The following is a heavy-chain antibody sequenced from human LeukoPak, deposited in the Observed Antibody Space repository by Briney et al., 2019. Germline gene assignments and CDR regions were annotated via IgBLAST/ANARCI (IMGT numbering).Heavy chain of an antibody. CDR1: GFASNSNY. CDR3: AGGVLPYYFDY. V-gene: IGHV3-66*01. CDR2: IYSAGTT. D-gene: IGHD6-13*01. Sequence: GGSLRLSCAAPGFASNSNYMTWFRQAPGKGLEWVSVIYSAGTTFYADSVKGRLSIARDNSKNTLYLHMDSLRVEDTAVYYCAGGVLPYYFDYWGQGTLVTVSA. J-gene: IGHJ4*02.